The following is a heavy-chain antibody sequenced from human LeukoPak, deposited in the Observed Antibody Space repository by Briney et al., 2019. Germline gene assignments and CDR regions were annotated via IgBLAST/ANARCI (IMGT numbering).Heavy chain of an antibody. CDR3: ASPRGFSYGYFDY. J-gene: IGHJ4*02. Sequence: SETLPLTCTVSGGSISSSSAYWGWIRQPPGKGLEWIGSIYYTKNTYYNPSLESRVTISADTSKNQFSLTLGSVSATDTAVYYCASPRGFSYGYFDYWGQGTLVSVSS. V-gene: IGHV4-39*01. CDR1: GGSISSSSAY. D-gene: IGHD5-18*01. CDR2: IYYTKNT.